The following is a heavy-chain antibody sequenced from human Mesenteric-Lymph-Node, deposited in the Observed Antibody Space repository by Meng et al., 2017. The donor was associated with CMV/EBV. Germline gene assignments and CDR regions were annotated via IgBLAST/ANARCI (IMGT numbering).Heavy chain of an antibody. D-gene: IGHD3-16*01. CDR2: IYYSGST. CDR3: AKGDSLGPHYFDY. J-gene: IGHJ4*02. Sequence: WVRQAPGKGLEWIGSIYYSGSTYYNPSLKSRVTISVDTSKNQFSLKLSSVTAADTAIYYCAKGDSLGPHYFDYWGQGALVTVSS. V-gene: IGHV4-39*07.